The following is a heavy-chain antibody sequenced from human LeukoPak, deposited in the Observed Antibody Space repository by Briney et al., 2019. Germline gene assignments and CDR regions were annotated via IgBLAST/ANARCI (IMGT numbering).Heavy chain of an antibody. J-gene: IGHJ4*02. CDR3: AKDPGGYYYDSSGYN. Sequence: GGSLRLSCAASGFTFSSYGMHWVRQAPGKGLEWVAVISYDGSNKYYADSVKGRFTISRDNSKNTLYLQMNSLRAEDTAVYYCAKDPGGYYYDSSGYNWGQGTLVTVSS. D-gene: IGHD3-22*01. V-gene: IGHV3-30*18. CDR2: ISYDGSNK. CDR1: GFTFSSYG.